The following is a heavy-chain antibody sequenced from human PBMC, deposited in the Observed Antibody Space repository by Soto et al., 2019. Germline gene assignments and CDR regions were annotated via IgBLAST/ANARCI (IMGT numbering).Heavy chain of an antibody. J-gene: IGHJ1*01. V-gene: IGHV4-30-4*01. Sequence: QVQLQESGPGLVKPSQTLSLTCTVSGGSISSGDYYWSWIRQPPGKGLEWIGYIYYSGSTYYNPSLKSRVTISVDTSKNQFSLKLSSVTAADTAVYYCASPELDCGGACYRNTEYFQHWGQGTLVTVSS. CDR1: GGSISSGDYY. CDR3: ASPELDCGGACYRNTEYFQH. D-gene: IGHD2-21*02. CDR2: IYYSGST.